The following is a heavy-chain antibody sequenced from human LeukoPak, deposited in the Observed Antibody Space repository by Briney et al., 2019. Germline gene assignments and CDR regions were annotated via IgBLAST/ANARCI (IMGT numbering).Heavy chain of an antibody. J-gene: IGHJ4*02. Sequence: GGSLRLSCAASGFTFSNYAIHWVRQAPGKGLEWVSAASGNGDSTYYADSVKGRFTISRDNSKNTLYLQMNSLRADDTAVYYCAKRDSYGKFDYWGQGTLVTVSS. CDR1: GFTFSNYA. CDR2: ASGNGDST. D-gene: IGHD5-18*01. V-gene: IGHV3-23*01. CDR3: AKRDSYGKFDY.